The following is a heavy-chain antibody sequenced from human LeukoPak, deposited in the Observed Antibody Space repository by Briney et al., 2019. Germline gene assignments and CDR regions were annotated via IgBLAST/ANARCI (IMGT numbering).Heavy chain of an antibody. CDR3: AKSRTTSSATSDY. D-gene: IGHD3-22*01. Sequence: GASVKVSRKASGGTFSSYAISWVRQAPGQGLEWMGIMNPSGGTTSYAQKFRGRVIMTGDTSTTTVYMEMSNLSSEDTAMYYCAKSRTTSSATSDYWGQGTLVTVSS. V-gene: IGHV1-46*01. CDR2: MNPSGGTT. CDR1: GGTFSSYA. J-gene: IGHJ4*02.